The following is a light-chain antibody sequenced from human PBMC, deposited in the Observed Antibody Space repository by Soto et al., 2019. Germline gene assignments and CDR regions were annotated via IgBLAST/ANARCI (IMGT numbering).Light chain of an antibody. V-gene: IGKV3-11*01. CDR2: DAS. CDR3: QQRSNWPPEVT. J-gene: IGKJ3*01. Sequence: EIVLTQSPDTLSLSPGERATLSCRASQSVSSSLAWYQQKRGQAPRLLIYDASKRATGIPARFSGSGSGTDFTLTISSLEPEDFAVYYCQQRSNWPPEVTFGPGTKVDIQ. CDR1: QSVSSS.